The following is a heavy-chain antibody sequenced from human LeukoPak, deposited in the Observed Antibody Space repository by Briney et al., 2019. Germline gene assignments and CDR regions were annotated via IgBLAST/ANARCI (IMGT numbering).Heavy chain of an antibody. J-gene: IGHJ5*02. CDR1: GGTFSSYA. Sequence: PVKVSCKASGGTFSSYAISRARQAPGQGLEWMGGIIPIFGTANYAQKFQGRVTITADESPSTAYMELSSLRSEDTAVYYCARGPHGCSGGSCYSTDGPGWFDPWGQGTLVTVSS. CDR2: IIPIFGTA. D-gene: IGHD2-15*01. V-gene: IGHV1-69*13. CDR3: ARGPHGCSGGSCYSTDGPGWFDP.